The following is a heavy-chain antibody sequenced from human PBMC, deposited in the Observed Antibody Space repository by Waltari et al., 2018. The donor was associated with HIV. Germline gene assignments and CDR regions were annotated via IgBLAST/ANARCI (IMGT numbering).Heavy chain of an antibody. CDR1: AFTLCSYW. J-gene: IGHJ6*02. CDR2: INQDGSQK. D-gene: IGHD3-3*01. V-gene: IGHV3-7*03. Sequence: DEQLVESGGGLVQPGESLRLPCDASAFTLCSYWKTWVRQPPGKGLEWVANINQDGSQKYYVDSVKGRFNISRDNSRNSIYLQLNNLTAGDTAVYYCAREYYDFWSGYYTTGLDVWGQGTTVIVS. CDR3: AREYYDFWSGYYTTGLDV.